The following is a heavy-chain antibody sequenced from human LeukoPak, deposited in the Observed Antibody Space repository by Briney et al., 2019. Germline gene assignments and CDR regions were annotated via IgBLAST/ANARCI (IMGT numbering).Heavy chain of an antibody. CDR3: ARDRDYDSSGYSDY. V-gene: IGHV3-33*01. CDR2: IWYDGSNK. J-gene: IGHJ4*02. D-gene: IGHD3-22*01. Sequence: GGSLGLSCAASGFTFSSYGMHWVRQAPGKGLEWVAVIWYDGSNKYYADSVKSRFTISRDNSKNTLYLQMNSLRAEDTAVYYCARDRDYDSSGYSDYWGQGTLVTVSS. CDR1: GFTFSSYG.